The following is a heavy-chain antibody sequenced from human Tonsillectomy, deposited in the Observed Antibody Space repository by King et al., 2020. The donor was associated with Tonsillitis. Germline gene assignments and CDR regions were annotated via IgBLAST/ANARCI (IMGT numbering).Heavy chain of an antibody. V-gene: IGHV3-48*02. CDR1: GFMLSDYS. CDR3: ARVEEGYRSAAGTWFDP. CDR2: ISNSGSTI. D-gene: IGHD5-24*01. J-gene: IGHJ5*02. Sequence: VQLVESGGGLVQPGGSLRLSCEVSGFMLSDYSMHWLRQAPGKGPEWVAYISNSGSTIYHADSVKGRFTISRDNDEHSVYLQMNSLGEEDTAMYYCARVEEGYRSAAGTWFDPGGEGTLVIVSA.